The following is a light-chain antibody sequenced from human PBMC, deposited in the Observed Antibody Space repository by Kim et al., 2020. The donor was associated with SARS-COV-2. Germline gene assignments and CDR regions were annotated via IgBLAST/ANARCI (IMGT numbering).Light chain of an antibody. J-gene: IGLJ2*01. CDR2: MVR. CDR1: NIERRT. V-gene: IGLV3-9*01. Sequence: SYELTQPLSVSVALGQTARITCGGSNIERRTVHWYQQKPGQAPVLVIYMVRTRPSGIPERFSGSNSGNTATLTIRSVQVGDEADYYCQVWDCGVIFGGGT. CDR3: QVWDCGVI.